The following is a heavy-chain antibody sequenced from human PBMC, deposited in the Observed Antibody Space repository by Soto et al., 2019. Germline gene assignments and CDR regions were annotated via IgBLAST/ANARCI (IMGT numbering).Heavy chain of an antibody. D-gene: IGHD4-17*01. CDR1: GGCISSYY. CDR2: IYYSGST. CDR3: ASSRLDYGDYVTFDI. Sequence: PSETLSLTCTVSGGCISSYYWSWIRQPPGKGLEWIGYIYYSGSTNYNPSLKSRVTISVDTSKNQFSLKLSSVTAADTAVYYCASSRLDYGDYVTFDIWGQGTMVTVSS. J-gene: IGHJ3*02. V-gene: IGHV4-59*08.